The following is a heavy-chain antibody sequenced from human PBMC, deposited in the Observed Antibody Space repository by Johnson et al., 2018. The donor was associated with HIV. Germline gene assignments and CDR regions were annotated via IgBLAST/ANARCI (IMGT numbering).Heavy chain of an antibody. CDR1: GFTFSSYG. CDR3: ARGRWLQSKSDAFDI. J-gene: IGHJ3*02. V-gene: IGHV3-30*02. Sequence: RLVESGGGVVQPGGSLRLSCAASGFTFSSYGMHWVRQAPGKGLEWVAFIRYAGSNRYYADSVKGRFTISRDNSKNTLDLQMNSLGAEDTAVYYCARGRWLQSKSDAFDIWGQGTMVTVSS. CDR2: IRYAGSNR. D-gene: IGHD5-24*01.